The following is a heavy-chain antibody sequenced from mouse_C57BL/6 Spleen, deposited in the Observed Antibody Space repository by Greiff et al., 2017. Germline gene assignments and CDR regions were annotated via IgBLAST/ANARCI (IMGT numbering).Heavy chain of an antibody. J-gene: IGHJ3*01. CDR3: ARHGRVLLRSFMITTEDGWFAY. CDR1: GYTFTEYT. V-gene: IGHV1-62-2*01. CDR2: FYPGSGSI. D-gene: IGHD1-1*01. Sequence: VKLMESGAELVKPGASVKLSCKASGYTFTEYTIHWVKQRSGQGLEWIGWFYPGSGSIKYNEKFKDKATLTADKSSSTVYMELSRLTSEDSAVYFCARHGRVLLRSFMITTEDGWFAYWGQGTLVTVSA.